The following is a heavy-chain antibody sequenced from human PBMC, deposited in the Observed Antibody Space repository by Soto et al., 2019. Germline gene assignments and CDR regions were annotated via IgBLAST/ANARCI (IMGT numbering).Heavy chain of an antibody. CDR1: GYTFTSYG. CDR3: ARDPSLNYDFWSGYYSVFDY. J-gene: IGHJ4*02. D-gene: IGHD3-3*01. Sequence: SVKVSFKASGYTFTSYGISWVRQAPGRGLEWMGWISAYNGNTNYAQKLQGRVTMTTDTSTSTAYMELRSLRSDDTAVYYCARDPSLNYDFWSGYYSVFDYWGQGTLVTVSS. V-gene: IGHV1-18*04. CDR2: ISAYNGNT.